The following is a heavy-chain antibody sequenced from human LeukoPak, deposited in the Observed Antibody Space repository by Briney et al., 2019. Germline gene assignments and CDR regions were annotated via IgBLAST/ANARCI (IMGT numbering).Heavy chain of an antibody. CDR2: IWYDGRNR. V-gene: IGHV3-33*01. J-gene: IGHJ4*02. CDR1: GFNFFTYG. D-gene: IGHD3-10*01. CDR3: ARVIRGFAALDY. Sequence: QLGRCLRLSCAASGFNFFTYGMHWGRQAPGKGLEWVAVIWYDGRNRYYADSVKGRFTISRDNSKSTLSLQMNSLRAEDTAVYYCARVIRGFAALDYWVQGTLVTVSS.